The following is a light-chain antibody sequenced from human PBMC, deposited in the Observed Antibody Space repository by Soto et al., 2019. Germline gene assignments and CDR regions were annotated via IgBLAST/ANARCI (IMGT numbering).Light chain of an antibody. CDR1: QGIATW. J-gene: IGKJ4*01. V-gene: IGKV1-12*01. Sequence: DIQMTQSPSTVSASVGDRVTFTCRASQGIATWLAWYQQKPGKTPKLLIYAASSLPSGIPSRFSGSGSGTDFTLTINNLQPEDFATYYCQQTDSFPLTFGGGTKVEIK. CDR3: QQTDSFPLT. CDR2: AAS.